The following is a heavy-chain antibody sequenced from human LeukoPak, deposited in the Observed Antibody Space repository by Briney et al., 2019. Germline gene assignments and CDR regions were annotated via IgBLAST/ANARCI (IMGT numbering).Heavy chain of an antibody. J-gene: IGHJ3*02. Sequence: PGGSLRLSCAASGFTFSSYAMHWVRQAPGKGLEWVAVISYDGSNKYYADSVKGRFTISRDNSKNTLYLQMNSLRAEDTAVYYCARVRDFWSVPGAFDIWGQGTMVTVSS. CDR1: GFTFSSYA. D-gene: IGHD3-3*01. CDR2: ISYDGSNK. CDR3: ARVRDFWSVPGAFDI. V-gene: IGHV3-30-3*01.